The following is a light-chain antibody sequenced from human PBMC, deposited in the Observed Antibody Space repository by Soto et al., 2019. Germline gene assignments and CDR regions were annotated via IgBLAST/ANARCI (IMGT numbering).Light chain of an antibody. J-gene: IGKJ1*01. CDR2: GAS. CDR1: QSVSSN. V-gene: IGKV3-15*01. Sequence: EIVMTQSPATLSVSPGERATLSCRASQSVSSNLAWYQQKPGPAPRLLMYGASTRATGIPARFSGSGSVTEFTLTISVLQSEDFGVYYCQQHNNWPPWTFGQGTKVEIK. CDR3: QQHNNWPPWT.